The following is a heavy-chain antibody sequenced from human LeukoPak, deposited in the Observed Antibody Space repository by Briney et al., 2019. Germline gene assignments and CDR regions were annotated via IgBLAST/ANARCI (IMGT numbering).Heavy chain of an antibody. V-gene: IGHV3-48*01. D-gene: IGHD3-10*01. J-gene: IGHJ4*02. CDR3: ARDLRFGPDY. Sequence: GGSLRLSCAASGFTFSSYSMNWVRQAPGKGLEWVSYISSSSSTIYYADSVKGRFTISRDNAKNSLYLQMNSLRAEDTAVYYCARDLRFGPDYWGQGTLVTVSS. CDR2: ISSSSSTI. CDR1: GFTFSSYS.